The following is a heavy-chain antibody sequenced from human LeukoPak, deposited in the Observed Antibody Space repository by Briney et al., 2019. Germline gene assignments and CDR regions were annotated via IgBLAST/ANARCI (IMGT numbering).Heavy chain of an antibody. V-gene: IGHV3-30-3*01. CDR2: ISYDGSNK. CDR3: ARDYGGNSYCDY. J-gene: IGHJ4*02. Sequence: PGGCLRLSCAASGFTFSSYAMHWVRQAPGKGLEWVAVISYDGSNKYYADSVKGRFTISRDNSKNTLYLQMNSLRAEDTAVYYCARDYGGNSYCDYWRQGTLVGVCS. D-gene: IGHD4-23*01. CDR1: GFTFSSYA.